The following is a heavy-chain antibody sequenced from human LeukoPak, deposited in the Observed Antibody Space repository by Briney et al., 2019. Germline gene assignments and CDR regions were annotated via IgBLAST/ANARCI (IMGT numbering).Heavy chain of an antibody. D-gene: IGHD3-22*01. CDR3: ASRVNYYDSSGYYFKSSYFDY. V-gene: IGHV4-30-2*01. J-gene: IGHJ4*02. Sequence: SETLSLTCAVSGGSISSGGYSWSWIRQPPGKGLEWIGYIYHSGSTYYNPSLKSRVTISVDKSKNQFSLKLSSVTAADTAVYYCASRVNYYDSSGYYFKSSYFDYWGQGTLVTVSS. CDR2: IYHSGST. CDR1: GGSISSGGYS.